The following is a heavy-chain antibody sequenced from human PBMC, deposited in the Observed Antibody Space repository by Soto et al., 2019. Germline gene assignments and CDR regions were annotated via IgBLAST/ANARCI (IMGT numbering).Heavy chain of an antibody. J-gene: IGHJ6*02. V-gene: IGHV5-10-1*01. CDR1: GYSFTSYW. CDR2: IDPSDSYT. D-gene: IGHD3-10*01. CDR3: ARNGADYYGSGSYPSHGMDV. Sequence: GDSLKISCQGSGYSFTSYWISWGRQMPLKCLEWMGRIDPSDSYTNYSPSFQGHVTISADKSISTAYLQWSSLKASDTAMYYCARNGADYYGSGSYPSHGMDVWGQGTTVTVSS.